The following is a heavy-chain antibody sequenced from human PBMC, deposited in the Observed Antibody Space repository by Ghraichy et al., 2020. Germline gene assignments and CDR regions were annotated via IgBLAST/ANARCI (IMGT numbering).Heavy chain of an antibody. CDR3: ARDGGYYGSGRDFDY. D-gene: IGHD3-10*01. J-gene: IGHJ4*02. CDR1: GYTFTSYG. V-gene: IGHV1-18*01. Sequence: ASVKVSCKASGYTFTSYGISWVRQAPGQGLEWMGWISAYNGDTNYAQKLQGRVTMTTDTSTSTAYMELRSLRSDDTAVYYCARDGGYYGSGRDFDYWGQGTLVTVSS. CDR2: ISAYNGDT.